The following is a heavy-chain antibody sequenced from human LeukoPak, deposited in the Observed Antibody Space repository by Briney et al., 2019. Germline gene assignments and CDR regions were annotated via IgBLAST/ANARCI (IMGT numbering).Heavy chain of an antibody. CDR3: AKYGGSGWVIDN. Sequence: SETLSLTCTVSGGSISSYYWTWIRQPPGKGLEWIGYIYYTGATSYNPSLKSRVTTSVDTSKNQFSLKVTSVTTADTAVYYCAKYGGSGWVIDNWGQGTLVTVSS. J-gene: IGHJ4*02. CDR2: IYYTGAT. CDR1: GGSISSYY. V-gene: IGHV4-59*08. D-gene: IGHD6-19*01.